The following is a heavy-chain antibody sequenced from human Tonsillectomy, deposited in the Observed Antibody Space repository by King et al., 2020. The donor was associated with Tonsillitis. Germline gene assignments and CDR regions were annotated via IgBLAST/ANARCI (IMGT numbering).Heavy chain of an antibody. Sequence: QLQESGPGLVKPSQTLSLTCTVSGGSTSRGGYYWTWIRQHPGKGLEWIGFIYYSVNTYDNTSRQSRVTISIDSSKNQISLKLGSVTAAETAIYFCVSDCGGDCSSGGFASWGQGTLVTVSS. CDR1: GGSTSRGGYY. J-gene: IGHJ4*02. V-gene: IGHV4-31*03. CDR3: VSDCGGDCSSGGFAS. D-gene: IGHD2-21*02. CDR2: IYYSVNT.